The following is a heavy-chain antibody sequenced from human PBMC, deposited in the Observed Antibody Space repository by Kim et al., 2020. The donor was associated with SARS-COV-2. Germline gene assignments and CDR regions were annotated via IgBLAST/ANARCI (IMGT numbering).Heavy chain of an antibody. CDR1: GYTFTSYA. D-gene: IGHD3-10*01. V-gene: IGHV7-4-1*02. CDR2: INTNTGNP. CDR3: ARVVWFGELLTFGDYYGMDV. J-gene: IGHJ6*02. Sequence: ASVKVSCKASGYTFTSYAMNWVRQAPGQGLEWMGWINTNTGNPTYAQGFTGRFVFSLDTSVSTAYLQISSLKAEDTAVYYCARVVWFGELLTFGDYYGMDVWGQGTTVTVSS.